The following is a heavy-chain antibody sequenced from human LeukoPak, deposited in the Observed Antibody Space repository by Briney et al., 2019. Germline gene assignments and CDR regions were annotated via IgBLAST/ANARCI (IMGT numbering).Heavy chain of an antibody. CDR1: GFTFSSYA. CDR2: ISGSGGST. D-gene: IGHD3-10*01. J-gene: IGHJ4*02. CDR3: AKDRLWFGELLVFYFDY. V-gene: IGHV3-23*01. Sequence: GGSLRLSCAVSGFTFSSYAMGWVRQAPGKGLEWVSAISGSGGSTYYADSVKGRFTISRDNSKNTLYLQMNSQRAEDTAVYYCAKDRLWFGELLVFYFDYWGQGTLVTVSS.